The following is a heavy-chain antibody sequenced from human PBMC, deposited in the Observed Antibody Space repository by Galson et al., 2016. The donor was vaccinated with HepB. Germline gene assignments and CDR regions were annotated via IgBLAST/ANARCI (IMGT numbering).Heavy chain of an antibody. CDR3: AKDIARSNGWSRPGRNDY. CDR1: GFSFNNYG. D-gene: IGHD6-19*01. J-gene: IGHJ4*02. CDR2: ISDTGII. Sequence: LRLSCAVSGFSFNNYGMIWVRQAPGKGLEWVSGISDTGIIHYADSVKGRFTTSRDTSKNTLYLQMNSLRAEDTAVYYCAKDIARSNGWSRPGRNDYWGQGTLVSVSS. V-gene: IGHV3-23*01.